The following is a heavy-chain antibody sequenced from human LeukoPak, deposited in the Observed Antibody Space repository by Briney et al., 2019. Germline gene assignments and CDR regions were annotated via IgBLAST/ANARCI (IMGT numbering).Heavy chain of an antibody. Sequence: ASVKVSFKASGYTFTSYGISWVRQAPGQGLEWMGWLGAYNGNTNYAQKLQGRVTMTTDTSTSTAYMELRSLRSDDTDVYYCARDVLGGSSLTSYYYCCVGVWGQGTTVTVSS. CDR1: GYTFTSYG. V-gene: IGHV1-18*01. CDR3: ARDVLGGSSLTSYYYCCVGV. CDR2: LGAYNGNT. J-gene: IGHJ6*02. D-gene: IGHD6-13*01.